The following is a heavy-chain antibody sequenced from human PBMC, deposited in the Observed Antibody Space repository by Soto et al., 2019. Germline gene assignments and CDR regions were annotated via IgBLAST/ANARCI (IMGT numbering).Heavy chain of an antibody. CDR2: ISANNGDT. D-gene: IGHD2-21*01. CDR1: GYTFSNYG. J-gene: IGHJ4*02. Sequence: QIQMVQSGAEVKKPGASVKVSCKASGYTFSNYGFSWVRQAPGQGLELLGWISANNGDTDYAQKDKGRTTMSTDTSTSTAYMELRSLTSDDTAVYYCARDSISLNLVGGDFDYWGQGPLVTVSS. CDR3: ARDSISLNLVGGDFDY. V-gene: IGHV1-18*04.